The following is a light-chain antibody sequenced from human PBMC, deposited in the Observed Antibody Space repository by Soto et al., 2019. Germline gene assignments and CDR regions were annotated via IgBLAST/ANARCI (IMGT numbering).Light chain of an antibody. Sequence: EIVLTQSPATLSLSLGERATLSCRASQSISSNLAWYQQKPGQAPRLLIYDASKRAAGFPARFSGSGSGTDFTLTISSLEPEDFAVYYCQQRSNWPRTFGQGTKVEIK. CDR3: QQRSNWPRT. J-gene: IGKJ2*01. CDR2: DAS. CDR1: QSISSN. V-gene: IGKV3-11*01.